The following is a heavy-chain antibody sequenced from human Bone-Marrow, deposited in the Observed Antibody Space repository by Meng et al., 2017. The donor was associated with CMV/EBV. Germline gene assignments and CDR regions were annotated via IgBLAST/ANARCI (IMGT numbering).Heavy chain of an antibody. D-gene: IGHD3-10*01. Sequence: GGSLRLSCAASGFIFSSYVMSWVRQAPGKGLEWVSTVSPSGSKTYYADSMKGRFTVSRDNSKNTVYLQMNSLRVEDTAVYYCAKAGYYGPGGMDVWGLGTTVTFSS. CDR1: GFIFSSYV. CDR2: VSPSGSKT. CDR3: AKAGYYGPGGMDV. V-gene: IGHV3-23*01. J-gene: IGHJ6*02.